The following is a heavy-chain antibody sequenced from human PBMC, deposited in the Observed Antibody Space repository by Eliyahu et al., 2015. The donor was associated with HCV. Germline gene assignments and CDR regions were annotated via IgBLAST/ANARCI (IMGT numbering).Heavy chain of an antibody. J-gene: IGHJ4*02. CDR3: AKEQGGNYFDH. D-gene: IGHD1-14*01. V-gene: IGHV3-30*02. Sequence: QVRLKQSGGGVARPGGSLXLXCVASGFDFNNFGMHWVRRAPGKGLEWVSFVRYDGSDKFFADSVKGRFSISKDNSKKMVFLQMDDLRPDDTAVYFCAKEQGGNYFDHWGQGALITVSS. CDR2: VRYDGSDK. CDR1: GFDFNNFG.